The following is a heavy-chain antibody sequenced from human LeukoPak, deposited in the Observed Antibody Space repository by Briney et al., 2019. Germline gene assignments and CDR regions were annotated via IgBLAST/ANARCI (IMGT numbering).Heavy chain of an antibody. CDR2: ISYDGSNK. V-gene: IGHV3-30*04. Sequence: PGGSLRLSCAASGFTFSSYAMHWVRQAPGKGLEWVAVISYDGSNKYYADSVKGRFTISRDNSKNTLYLQMNSLRAEDTVVYYCARASKFFWSGYCINWGQGTLVTVSS. D-gene: IGHD3-3*01. J-gene: IGHJ4*02. CDR3: ARASKFFWSGYCIN. CDR1: GFTFSSYA.